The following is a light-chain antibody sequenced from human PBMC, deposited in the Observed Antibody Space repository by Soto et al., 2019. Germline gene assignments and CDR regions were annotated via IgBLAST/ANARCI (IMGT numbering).Light chain of an antibody. V-gene: IGLV2-14*01. CDR3: SSYTSSSTYV. CDR2: EVS. CDR1: RSDVGGYNY. Sequence: QSALTQPASVSGSPGQSITISCTGTRSDVGGYNYVSWYQQHPGKAPKLMIYEVSNRPSGVSNRFSGSKSGNTASLTISGLQAEDEADYYCSSYTSSSTYVFGTGTQRTVL. J-gene: IGLJ1*01.